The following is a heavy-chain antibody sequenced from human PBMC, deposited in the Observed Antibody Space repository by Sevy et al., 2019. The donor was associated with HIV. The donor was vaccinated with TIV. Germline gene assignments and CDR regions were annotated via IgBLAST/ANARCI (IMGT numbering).Heavy chain of an antibody. CDR1: GYSFTSYW. V-gene: IGHV5-51*01. CDR2: IYPGDSDT. Sequence: GESLKISCKGSGYSFTSYWIGWVRQMPGKGLEWMGIIYPGDSDTRYSPSFQGQVTISADKSISTAYLQWSSLKASDTAMYYCARQGVLRYVDWFSSSGFIVDIWGQGTMVTVSS. D-gene: IGHD3-9*01. J-gene: IGHJ3*02. CDR3: ARQGVLRYVDWFSSSGFIVDI.